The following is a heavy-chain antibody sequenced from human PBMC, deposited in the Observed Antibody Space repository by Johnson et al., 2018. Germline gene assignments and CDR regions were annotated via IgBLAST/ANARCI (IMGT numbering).Heavy chain of an antibody. CDR3: ARGSRDYPKFGYDALDI. V-gene: IGHV3-30-3*01. Sequence: QVQLVQSGGGVVQPGRSLRLSCAASGFTFSSYAMHWVRQAPGKGLEWVAVISYDGSNKYYADSVKGRFTISRDNSKNTLYLQMNSLRAEDTAVYYCARGSRDYPKFGYDALDIWGQGTMVTGSS. D-gene: IGHD3-10*02. CDR2: ISYDGSNK. CDR1: GFTFSSYA. J-gene: IGHJ3*02.